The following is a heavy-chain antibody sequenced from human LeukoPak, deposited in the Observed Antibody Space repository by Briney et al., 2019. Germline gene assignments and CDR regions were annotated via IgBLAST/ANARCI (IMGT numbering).Heavy chain of an antibody. J-gene: IGHJ4*02. V-gene: IGHV1-2*02. Sequence: ASVKVSCKASEYTITDYYMHWVRQAPGQGLEWMGWINPNSGGTNYAQKFQGRVTMTRDTSISTAYIELTRLASDDTALYYCARVALVRSTGYYFDYWGQGTLVTVSP. CDR3: ARVALVRSTGYYFDY. CDR2: INPNSGGT. D-gene: IGHD3-10*01. CDR1: EYTITDYY.